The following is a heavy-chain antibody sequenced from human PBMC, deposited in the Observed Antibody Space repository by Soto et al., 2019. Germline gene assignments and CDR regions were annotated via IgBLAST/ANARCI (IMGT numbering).Heavy chain of an antibody. CDR1: GGSFSGYY. Sequence: QVQLQQWGAGLLKPSETLSLTCAVYGGSFSGYYWSWIRQPPGKGLEWIGEINHSGSTNYNPSLKSRATISVDTSKNQVYLKLSSVTAADTAVYYCARVCGYSYGSDYWGQGTLVTVAS. J-gene: IGHJ4*02. D-gene: IGHD5-18*01. CDR3: ARVCGYSYGSDY. V-gene: IGHV4-34*01. CDR2: INHSGST.